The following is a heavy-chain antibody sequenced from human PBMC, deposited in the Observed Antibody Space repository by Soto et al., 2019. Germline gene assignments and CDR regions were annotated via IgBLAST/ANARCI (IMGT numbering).Heavy chain of an antibody. D-gene: IGHD3-16*01. CDR1: GGSFSGYY. J-gene: IGHJ4*02. CDR3: ARGRLGGAAN. CDR2: IDHSGGT. Sequence: QVQLQQWGTQLSKPSETLSLTCAVYGGSFSGYYWSWIRQPPGKGLEWIGEIDHSGGTNYNASLKSRVTISADTSNNQFSLKLSSVTAADTAIYYCARGRLGGAANWGQGTLVTVSS. V-gene: IGHV4-34*01.